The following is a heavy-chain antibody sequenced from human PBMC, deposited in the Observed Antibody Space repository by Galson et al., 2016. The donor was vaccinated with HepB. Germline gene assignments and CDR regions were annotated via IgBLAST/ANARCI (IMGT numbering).Heavy chain of an antibody. V-gene: IGHV3-23*01. Sequence: KGLAWVSAISAGSPTTYSADSVKGRFTISRDNSENTLYLQMDSLRAEDTAIYYCAKIFCNSSSCNYYFYYYGMDVWGQGTTVTVSS. CDR3: AKIFCNSSSCNYYFYYYGMDV. D-gene: IGHD2-2*01. CDR2: ISAGSPTT. J-gene: IGHJ6*02.